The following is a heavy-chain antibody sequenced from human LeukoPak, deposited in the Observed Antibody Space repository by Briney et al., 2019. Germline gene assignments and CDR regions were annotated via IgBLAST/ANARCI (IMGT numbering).Heavy chain of an antibody. CDR3: VRVGGDFWSGLVAYYFDY. V-gene: IGHV4-30-4*08. CDR2: IYYSGST. D-gene: IGHD3-3*01. Sequence: SQTLSLTCTVSGGSISSGDYYWSWIRQPPGKGLEWIGYIYYSGSTYYNPSLKSRVTISVDTSKNQFSLKLSSVTAADTAVYYCVRVGGDFWSGLVAYYFDYWGQGTLVTVSS. CDR1: GGSISSGDYY. J-gene: IGHJ4*02.